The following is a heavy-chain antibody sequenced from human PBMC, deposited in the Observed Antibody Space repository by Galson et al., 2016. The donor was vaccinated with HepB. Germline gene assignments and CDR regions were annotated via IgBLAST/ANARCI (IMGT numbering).Heavy chain of an antibody. D-gene: IGHD3-10*01. J-gene: IGHJ4*02. CDR2: ISRNGGGT. CDR3: AKHSRGDSPYYFDY. V-gene: IGHV3-23*01. CDR1: GFTFSSYA. Sequence: SLRLSCAVSGFTFSSYAMTWVRQAPGKGLEWVSTISRNGGGTYYADSVMSGFTISRDNSKSTRYLQMNSLRAEDTALYYCAKHSRGDSPYYFDYWGQGTLVTVSS.